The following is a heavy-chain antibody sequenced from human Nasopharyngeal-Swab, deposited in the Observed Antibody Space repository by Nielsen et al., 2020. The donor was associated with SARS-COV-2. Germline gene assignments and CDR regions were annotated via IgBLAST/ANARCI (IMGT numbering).Heavy chain of an antibody. V-gene: IGHV4-31*01. J-gene: IGHJ4*02. Sequence: SETLSLTCTVSGGSLSSRGYYWIWIRQLPGTGLLWMGYVDYSGTPSYKSSLASLIAISLDTSKIQFSLKVTSVTVADAAVYLFASRMASGGPAFFDSCCQGILVTVSS. CDR3: ASRMASGGPAFFDS. D-gene: IGHD2-15*01. CDR1: GGSLSSRGYY. CDR2: VDYSGTP.